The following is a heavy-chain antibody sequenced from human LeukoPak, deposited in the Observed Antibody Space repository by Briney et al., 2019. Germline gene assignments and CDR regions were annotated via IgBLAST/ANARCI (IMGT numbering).Heavy chain of an antibody. CDR1: GFTFSSYA. CDR2: ITGTGGDT. Sequence: GGSLRLSCAASGFTFSSYAMSWVRQAPGKGLEWVSSITGTGGDTNYADSVKGRVTISRDNSKNTLYLQMNSLRAEDTATYYCAKGGANRVYYFDSWGQGTLVTVSS. V-gene: IGHV3-23*01. D-gene: IGHD2/OR15-2a*01. CDR3: AKGGANRVYYFDS. J-gene: IGHJ4*02.